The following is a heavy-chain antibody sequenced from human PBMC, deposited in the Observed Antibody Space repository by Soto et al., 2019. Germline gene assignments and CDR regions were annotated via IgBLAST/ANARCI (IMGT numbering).Heavy chain of an antibody. V-gene: IGHV3-33*01. CDR1: GFTFSSYG. CDR2: IWYDGSNK. D-gene: IGHD3-22*01. Sequence: PGGSLRLSCAASGFTFSSYGMHWVRQAPGKGLEWVAVIWYDGSNKYYADSVKGRFTISRDNSKNTLYLQMNSLRAEDTAVYYCARFEGIYCYSSSGSLPCYWGRRPLVTVCS. CDR3: ARFEGIYCYSSSGSLPCY. J-gene: IGHJ4*02.